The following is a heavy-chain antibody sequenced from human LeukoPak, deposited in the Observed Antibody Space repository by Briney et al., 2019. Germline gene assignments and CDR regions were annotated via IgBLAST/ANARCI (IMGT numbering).Heavy chain of an antibody. V-gene: IGHV1-69*06. CDR2: ILLIFGTA. Sequence: SVKVSCKASGDTFTSYAISWVRQAPGQGLEWMGGILLIFGTANYAQKFQGRVTITADKSTSTAYMELSSLRSEDTAVYYCARGNYIWGNYRPLDVWGQGTLVSVSS. D-gene: IGHD3-16*02. CDR1: GDTFTSYA. J-gene: IGHJ4*02. CDR3: ARGNYIWGNYRPLDV.